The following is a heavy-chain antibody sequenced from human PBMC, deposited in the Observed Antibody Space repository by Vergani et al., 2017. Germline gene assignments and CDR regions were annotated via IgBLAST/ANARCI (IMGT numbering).Heavy chain of an antibody. J-gene: IGHJ4*01. Sequence: VQLVESGGGVVQPGGSLRLSCVASGFTFSHYSMNWVRQAPGKGLEWVSVIKSDGRTSYAESVRGRFTISRDTSRNAVHLQMNILRVEDTGVYYCTRSECSGTTCYGHYFDLWGHGILVTVSS. CDR1: GFTFSHYS. CDR2: IKSDGRT. V-gene: IGHV3-66*02. CDR3: TRSECSGTTCYGHYFDL. D-gene: IGHD2-15*01.